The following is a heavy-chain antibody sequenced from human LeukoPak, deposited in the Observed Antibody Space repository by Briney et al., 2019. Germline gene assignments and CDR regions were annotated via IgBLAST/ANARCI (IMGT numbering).Heavy chain of an antibody. CDR3: ARGGYSYGS. CDR1: GFTFSGSA. Sequence: PGGSLRLSCAASGFTFSGSAIHWVRQSSGKGLEWVANIKQDESEKYYVDSVKGRFTISRDNAKNSLYLQMNSLRAEDTAVYYCARGGYSYGSWGQGTLVTVSS. J-gene: IGHJ5*02. D-gene: IGHD5-18*01. V-gene: IGHV3-7*04. CDR2: IKQDESEK.